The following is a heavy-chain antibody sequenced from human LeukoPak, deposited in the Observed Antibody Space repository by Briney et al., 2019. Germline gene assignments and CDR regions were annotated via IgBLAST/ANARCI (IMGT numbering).Heavy chain of an antibody. D-gene: IGHD6-19*01. CDR2: ISWNSGSI. Sequence: SGRSLRLSCAASGFTFDDYAMHWVRQAPGKGLEWVSGISWNSGSIGYADSVKGRFTISRDNAKNSLYLQMNSLRAEDTALYYCAKVKVAGYYYYYYMDVWGKGTTVTVSS. CDR3: AKVKVAGYYYYYYMDV. V-gene: IGHV3-9*01. CDR1: GFTFDDYA. J-gene: IGHJ6*03.